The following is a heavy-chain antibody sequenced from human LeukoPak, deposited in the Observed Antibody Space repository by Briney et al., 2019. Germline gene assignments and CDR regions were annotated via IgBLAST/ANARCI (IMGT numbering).Heavy chain of an antibody. D-gene: IGHD2-15*01. CDR3: ATVAGDCSGGRCYLLRFDY. CDR1: GFTVSSNY. Sequence: PGGSLRPSCAASGFTVSSNYMSWVRQAPGKGLEWVANIKLDGSQKDYVDSVKGRFTISRDNAKNSLYLQMNSLRGDDTAVYYCATVAGDCSGGRCYLLRFDYWGQGTLVTVSS. J-gene: IGHJ4*02. CDR2: IKLDGSQK. V-gene: IGHV3-7*01.